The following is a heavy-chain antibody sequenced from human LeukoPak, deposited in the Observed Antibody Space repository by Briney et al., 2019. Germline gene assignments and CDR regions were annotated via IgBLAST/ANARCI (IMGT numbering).Heavy chain of an antibody. CDR3: AREIPSDAFDI. Sequence: PSETLSLTCTVSGGSISSYYWSWIRQPPGKGLEWIGYIYYSGSTNYNPSLKSRVTISVDTSKNQFSLKLSSVTAADTAVYYCAREIPSDAFDIWGQGTMVTVSS. V-gene: IGHV4-59*01. D-gene: IGHD2-21*01. CDR2: IYYSGST. CDR1: GGSISSYY. J-gene: IGHJ3*02.